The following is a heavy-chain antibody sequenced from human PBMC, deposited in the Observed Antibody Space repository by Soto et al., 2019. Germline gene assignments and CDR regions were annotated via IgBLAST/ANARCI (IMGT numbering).Heavy chain of an antibody. D-gene: IGHD3-10*01. CDR3: ARNSFGELLPPDY. J-gene: IGHJ4*02. Sequence: QVQLVESGGGVVQPGRSLRLSCAASGFIFNSYGMHWVRQAPGKGLEWVAVIWYDGSNKYYADSVKGRFTISRDNSKNTLYLQMNSLRAEDTAVYYCARNSFGELLPPDYWGQGTLVTVSS. V-gene: IGHV3-33*01. CDR2: IWYDGSNK. CDR1: GFIFNSYG.